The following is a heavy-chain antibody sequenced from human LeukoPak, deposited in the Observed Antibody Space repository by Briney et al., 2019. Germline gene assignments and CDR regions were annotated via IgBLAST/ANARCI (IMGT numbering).Heavy chain of an antibody. CDR2: IKQDGSEK. V-gene: IGHV3-7*01. J-gene: IGHJ5*02. CDR1: GFTFSSYW. D-gene: IGHD1-7*01. CDR3: AREDWNYRFDP. Sequence: GGSLRLSRAASGFTFSSYWMSWVRQAPGKGLEWVANIKQDGSEKYYVDSVKGRFTISRDNAKNSLYLQMNSLRAEDTAVYYCAREDWNYRFDPWGQGTLVTVSS.